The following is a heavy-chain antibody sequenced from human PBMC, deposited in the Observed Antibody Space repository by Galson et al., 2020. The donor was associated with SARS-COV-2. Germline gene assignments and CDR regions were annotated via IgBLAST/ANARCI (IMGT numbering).Heavy chain of an antibody. Sequence: SETLSLTCTVSGGSISSSTYYWGWIRQPPGKGLEWIGTIYSSGTTFYNPSLKSRMTISLDTSKNQFSLRLTSVTAADTAMYYCASLYDREAFDYWGQGTLVTVSS. D-gene: IGHD2-8*01. J-gene: IGHJ4*02. CDR3: ASLYDREAFDY. CDR1: GGSISSSTYY. V-gene: IGHV4-39*07. CDR2: IYSSGTT.